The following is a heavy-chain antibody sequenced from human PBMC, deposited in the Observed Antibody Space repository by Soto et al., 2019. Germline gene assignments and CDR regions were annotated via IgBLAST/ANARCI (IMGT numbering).Heavy chain of an antibody. Sequence: ASVKVSCKASGYTFTGYYMHWVRQAPGQGLEWMGWINPNSGGTNYAQKFQGRVTMTRDTSISTAYMELSRLRSDDTAVYYCATLTPIYDSSGYPDYWGQGTLVPVSS. CDR1: GYTFTGYY. D-gene: IGHD3-22*01. V-gene: IGHV1-2*02. J-gene: IGHJ4*02. CDR2: INPNSGGT. CDR3: ATLTPIYDSSGYPDY.